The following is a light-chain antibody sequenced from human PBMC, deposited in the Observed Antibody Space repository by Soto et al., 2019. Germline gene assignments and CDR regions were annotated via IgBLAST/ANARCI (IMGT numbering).Light chain of an antibody. J-gene: IGKJ4*01. CDR3: HHYSSPPAT. Sequence: EIVLTQSPGTLSLSPGEGATLSCRASQSVRNYLAWYRQKPGKAPRLLIYGASTRAAGIPDRFGGSGSGTDFPLTISGLEPEDFAMYYCHHYSSPPATFGGGTRVESK. V-gene: IGKV3-20*01. CDR1: QSVRNY. CDR2: GAS.